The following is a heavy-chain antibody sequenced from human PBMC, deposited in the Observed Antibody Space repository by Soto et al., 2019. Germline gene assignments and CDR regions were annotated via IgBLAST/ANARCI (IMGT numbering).Heavy chain of an antibody. D-gene: IGHD2-2*01. Sequence: SVKVSCKASGGTFSSYTISWVRQAPGQGLEWMGRIIPILGIANYAQKFQGRVTITADKSTSTAYMELSSLRSEDTAVYYCATMHAMGPFDYWGQGTLVTVSS. CDR2: IIPILGIA. V-gene: IGHV1-69*02. CDR3: ATMHAMGPFDY. CDR1: GGTFSSYT. J-gene: IGHJ4*02.